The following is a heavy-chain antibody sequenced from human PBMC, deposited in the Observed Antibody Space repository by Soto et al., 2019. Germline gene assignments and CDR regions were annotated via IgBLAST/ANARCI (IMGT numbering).Heavy chain of an antibody. V-gene: IGHV3-30-3*01. CDR3: ARDWVSSKWNRAPRQYCYYYGMDG. Sequence: GGSLRLSCAASGFTFSSYAMHWVRQAPGKGLEWVAVISYDGSNKYYADSVKGRFTISRDNSKNTLYLQMNSLRAEDTAVYYCARDWVSSKWNRAPRQYCYYYGMDGWGQGTTVTVSS. CDR2: ISYDGSNK. J-gene: IGHJ6*02. CDR1: GFTFSSYA. D-gene: IGHD1-1*01.